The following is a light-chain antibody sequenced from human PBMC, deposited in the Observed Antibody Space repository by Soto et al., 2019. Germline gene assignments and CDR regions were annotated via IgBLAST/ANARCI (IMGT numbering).Light chain of an antibody. Sequence: DIQMTQSPSSLSASVGDRVTITCRAGQTISIYLNCYQQKPAKAPKLLINAASSLQSGVPSRFSGSGSGTDFTRTISSLQPEDFATYYCQQSYSTLITFGHGTRLE. J-gene: IGKJ5*01. V-gene: IGKV1-39*01. CDR3: QQSYSTLIT. CDR2: AAS. CDR1: QTISIY.